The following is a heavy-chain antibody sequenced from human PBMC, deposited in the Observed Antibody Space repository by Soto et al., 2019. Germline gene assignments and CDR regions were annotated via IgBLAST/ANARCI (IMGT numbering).Heavy chain of an antibody. D-gene: IGHD4-17*01. CDR2: INAGNGNT. Sequence: ASVKVSCKASGYTFTSYAMHWVRQAPGQRLEWMGWINAGNGNTKYSQKFQGRVTITRDTSASTAYMELSSLRSEDTAVYYCAMVRPLTTVTHGLMDYWGQGTLVTVSS. J-gene: IGHJ4*02. CDR1: GYTFTSYA. CDR3: AMVRPLTTVTHGLMDY. V-gene: IGHV1-3*01.